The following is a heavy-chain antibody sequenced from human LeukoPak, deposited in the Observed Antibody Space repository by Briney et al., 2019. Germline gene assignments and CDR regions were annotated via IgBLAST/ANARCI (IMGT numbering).Heavy chain of an antibody. V-gene: IGHV1-69*05. CDR2: IIPIFGTA. CDR3: ARGGSYYPYYFDY. J-gene: IGHJ4*02. Sequence: SVKVSCKASGGTFSSYAISWVRQAPGQGLEWMGGIIPIFGTANYAQKFQGRVTITTDESTSTAYMELRSLRSDDTAVYYCARGGSYYPYYFDYWGQGTLVTVSS. CDR1: GGTFSSYA. D-gene: IGHD1-26*01.